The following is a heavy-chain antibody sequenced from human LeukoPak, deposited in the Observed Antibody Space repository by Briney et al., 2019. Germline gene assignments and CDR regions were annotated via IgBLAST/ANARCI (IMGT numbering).Heavy chain of an antibody. CDR1: GGSISSGRYY. D-gene: IGHD3-9*01. J-gene: IGHJ6*03. V-gene: IGHV4-61*02. CDR3: ARGSDILTGLSGPLNSLITPYYYYYMDV. Sequence: NTSQTLSLTCTVSGGSISSGRYYWSWIRQPAGKGLEGIGRIYTSGSTKYNPSLKSRVTISVDTSKNQFSLKLSSVTAADTAVYYCARGSDILTGLSGPLNSLITPYYYYYMDVWGKGTTVTVSS. CDR2: IYTSGST.